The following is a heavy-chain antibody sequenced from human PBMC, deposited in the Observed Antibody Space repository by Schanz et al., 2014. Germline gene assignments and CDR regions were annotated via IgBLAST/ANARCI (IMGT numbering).Heavy chain of an antibody. CDR2: IWSDGSRT. Sequence: QVQLVESGGGVVQPGRSLRLSCAGSGFSFSDYGMHWVRQAPGRGLEWVAVIWSDGSRTYHAESVKGRFTISRDNSRNTLYLQMDSLRDEDTALYYCAKVVASGPTTGPFDPWGQGTLVTVSS. CDR1: GFSFSDYG. V-gene: IGHV3-30*18. CDR3: AKVVASGPTTGPFDP. D-gene: IGHD1-26*01. J-gene: IGHJ5*02.